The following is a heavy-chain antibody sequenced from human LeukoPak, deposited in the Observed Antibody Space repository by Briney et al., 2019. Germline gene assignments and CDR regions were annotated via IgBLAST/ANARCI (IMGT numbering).Heavy chain of an antibody. CDR3: ARGDRTQHIYFYYYLDV. CDR2: ISDSGSPT. D-gene: IGHD1-1*01. Sequence: GSLRLSCAASGFTFSSYAMSWVRQAPGKGLEWVSGISDSGSPTYYADSVKGRFTVSRDNSKNTLYLEMNSLRAEDSAVYYCARGDRTQHIYFYYYLDVWGEGTAVTVSS. CDR1: GFTFSSYA. V-gene: IGHV3-23*01. J-gene: IGHJ6*03.